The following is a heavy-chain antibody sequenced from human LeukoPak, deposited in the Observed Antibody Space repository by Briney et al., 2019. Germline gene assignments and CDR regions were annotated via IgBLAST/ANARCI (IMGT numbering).Heavy chain of an antibody. Sequence: QPSETLSLTCTVSGGSISKYYWSWIRQPPGKGLEWIGYIYHSGSTYYNPSLKSRVTISVDTSKNQFSLKLSSVTAADTAVYYCASWRSVAGVFDYWGQGTLVTVSS. J-gene: IGHJ4*02. V-gene: IGHV4-59*04. CDR2: IYHSGST. CDR1: GGSISKYY. CDR3: ASWRSVAGVFDY. D-gene: IGHD6-19*01.